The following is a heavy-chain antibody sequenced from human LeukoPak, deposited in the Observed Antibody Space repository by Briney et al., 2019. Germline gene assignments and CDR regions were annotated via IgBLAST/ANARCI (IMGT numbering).Heavy chain of an antibody. J-gene: IGHJ4*02. CDR3: ATEPSRSYSFDHLDF. CDR1: GGTFNNYA. D-gene: IGHD5-12*01. CDR2: VVPMFGIR. V-gene: IGHV1-69*04. Sequence: SVKVSCETSGGTFNNYAISWVRQAPGQGLEWMGRVVPMFGIRNYPQTFRGRVNITADKATNTVYMELRSLRAEDTAIYYCATEPSRSYSFDHLDFWGLGTPVTVSS.